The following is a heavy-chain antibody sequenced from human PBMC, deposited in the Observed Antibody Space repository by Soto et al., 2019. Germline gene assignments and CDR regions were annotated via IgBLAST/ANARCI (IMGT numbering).Heavy chain of an antibody. CDR2: IYYSGST. CDR1: GGSISSGGYY. V-gene: IGHV4-31*03. D-gene: IGHD3-3*01. Sequence: PSETLSLTCTVSGGSISSGGYYWSWIRQHPGKGLEWIGYIYYSGSTYYNPSLKSRVTISVDTSKNQFSLKLSSVTAADTAVYYCARAIFGVVMIEGWFDPWGQGTLVTVSS. CDR3: ARAIFGVVMIEGWFDP. J-gene: IGHJ5*02.